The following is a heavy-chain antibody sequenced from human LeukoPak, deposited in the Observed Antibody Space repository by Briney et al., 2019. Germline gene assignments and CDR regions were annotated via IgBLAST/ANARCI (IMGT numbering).Heavy chain of an antibody. CDR1: GFTFSSYA. CDR3: AKERSFGPRDFDY. J-gene: IGHJ4*02. V-gene: IGHV3-30*04. Sequence: GRSLRLSCAASGFTFSSYAMHWVRQAPGKGLEWMTVISYDGSVIYNADSVKGRFTISRDNSKDTLYLQMDSLRADDTAVYYCAKERSFGPRDFDYWGQGTLVTVSS. CDR2: ISYDGSVI. D-gene: IGHD3-10*01.